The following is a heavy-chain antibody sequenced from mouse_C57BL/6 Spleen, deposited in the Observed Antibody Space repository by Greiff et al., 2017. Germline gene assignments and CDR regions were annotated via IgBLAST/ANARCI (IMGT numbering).Heavy chain of an antibody. CDR1: GYTFTSYW. D-gene: IGHD1-1*01. CDR2: IDPSDSYT. J-gene: IGHJ3*01. Sequence: QVQLQQSGAELVMPGASVKLSCKASGYTFTSYWMHWVKQRPGQGLEWIGEIDPSDSYTNYNQKFKGKSTLTVDKSSSTAYMQLSSLKSEDSAVYYCARRSLYYGSPSWFAYWGQGTLVTVSA. CDR3: ARRSLYYGSPSWFAY. V-gene: IGHV1-69*01.